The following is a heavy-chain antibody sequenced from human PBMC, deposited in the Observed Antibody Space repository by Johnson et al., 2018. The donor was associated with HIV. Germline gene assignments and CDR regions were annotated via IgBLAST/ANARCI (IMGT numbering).Heavy chain of an antibody. CDR3: AKDTEAAAGTDDAFDI. CDR1: GFTFSSYA. CDR2: ISWNSGSI. Sequence: VHLVESGGGVVQPGRSLRLSCAASGFTFSSYAMHWVRQAPGKGLEWVSGISWNSGSIGYADSVKGRFTISRDNAKNSLYLQMNSLRAEDTALYYCAKDTEAAAGTDDAFDIWGQGTMVTVSS. J-gene: IGHJ3*02. V-gene: IGHV3-9*01. D-gene: IGHD6-13*01.